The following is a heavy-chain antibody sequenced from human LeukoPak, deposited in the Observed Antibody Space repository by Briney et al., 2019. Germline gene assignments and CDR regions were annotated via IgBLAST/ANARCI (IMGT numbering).Heavy chain of an antibody. V-gene: IGHV3-23*01. CDR1: GFTISSYP. D-gene: IGHD1-1*01. J-gene: IGHJ4*02. CDR3: ATTKSARRYFDY. CDR2: ISNSGSNT. Sequence: GGSLRLSCTGSGFTISSYPLSWVRQAPGKGLEWVSAISNSGSNTYYGDSVRGRFTISRDKSKNTLYLQMNTLRAEDTAVYYCATTKSARRYFDYWGQGTLVTVSS.